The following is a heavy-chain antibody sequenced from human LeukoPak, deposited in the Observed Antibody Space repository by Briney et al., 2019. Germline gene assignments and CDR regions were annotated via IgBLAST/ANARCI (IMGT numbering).Heavy chain of an antibody. CDR1: GYTFRSYD. CDR3: ARRVGSGLPVQH. D-gene: IGHD3-22*01. Sequence: ASVKVSCKASGYTFRSYDINWVRQATGQGLEWMGWMNPNSGNTGYAQKFQGRLNMTRNTSISTAYMELSSLRSEDTAVYYCARRVGSGLPVQHWGHGTLVTVSS. CDR2: MNPNSGNT. J-gene: IGHJ1*01. V-gene: IGHV1-8*01.